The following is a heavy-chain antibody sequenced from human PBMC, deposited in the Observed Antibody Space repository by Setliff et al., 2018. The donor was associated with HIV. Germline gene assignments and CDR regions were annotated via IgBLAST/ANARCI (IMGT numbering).Heavy chain of an antibody. CDR2: IGSYSGYT. V-gene: IGHV1-18*01. CDR1: TYTLINDG. CDR3: VRGHCNSDKCWYTWFDP. J-gene: IGHJ5*02. D-gene: IGHD2-2*01. Sequence: ASVKVSCKASTYTLINDGVSWVRQAPGQGLEWMGWIGSYSGYTIYAQKFQDRLTMTTDTSTTTASMELRSLRADDTAVYYCVRGHCNSDKCWYTWFDPWGQGTLVTVSS.